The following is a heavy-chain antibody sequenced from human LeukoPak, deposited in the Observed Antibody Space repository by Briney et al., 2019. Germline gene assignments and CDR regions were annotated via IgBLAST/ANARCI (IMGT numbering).Heavy chain of an antibody. J-gene: IGHJ6*03. CDR1: GYSISSGYY. V-gene: IGHV4-38-2*02. Sequence: SETLSLTCTVSGYSISSGYYWSWIRQPPGKGLEWIGEIDHSGSTNYNPSLKSRVTISVDTSKNQFSLKLSSVTAADTAVYYCARGRGGSRITIFGVVIPPPYYYYYYMDVWGKGTTVTVSS. CDR3: ARGRGGSRITIFGVVIPPPYYYYYYMDV. CDR2: IDHSGST. D-gene: IGHD3-3*01.